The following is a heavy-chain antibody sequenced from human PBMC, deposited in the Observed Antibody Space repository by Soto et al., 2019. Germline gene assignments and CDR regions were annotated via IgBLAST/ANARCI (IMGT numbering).Heavy chain of an antibody. J-gene: IGHJ4*02. Sequence: SETLSLTCAVSGGSTRHSSYFWGWIRQPPGKGLEWIASVYYSGTPYYNPSLKSRVTISIATSKTQVSLNLNSLTAADTAVYYCAKHVVFVSGGSSFDFWGQGILVTVS. V-gene: IGHV4-39*01. D-gene: IGHD3-16*01. CDR3: AKHVVFVSGGSSFDF. CDR1: GGSTRHSSYF. CDR2: VYYSGTP.